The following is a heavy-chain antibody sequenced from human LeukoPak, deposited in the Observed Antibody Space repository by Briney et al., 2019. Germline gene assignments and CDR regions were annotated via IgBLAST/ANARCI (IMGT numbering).Heavy chain of an antibody. Sequence: PGGSLRLSCAASGFTFSSYAMHWVRQAPGKGLEWVAVISYDGSNKYYADSVKGRFTISRDNSKNSLYLQMNSLRAEDTAVYYCARDSSTLRFLEWLNYYGMDVWGQGTTVTVSS. CDR1: GFTFSSYA. CDR2: ISYDGSNK. D-gene: IGHD3-3*01. V-gene: IGHV3-30*04. CDR3: ARDSSTLRFLEWLNYYGMDV. J-gene: IGHJ6*02.